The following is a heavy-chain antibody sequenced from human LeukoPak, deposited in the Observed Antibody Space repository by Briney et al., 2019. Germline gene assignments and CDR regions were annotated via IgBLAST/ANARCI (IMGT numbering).Heavy chain of an antibody. CDR1: GFTFSYAW. D-gene: IGHD3-10*01. Sequence: GGSLRLSCAASGFTFSYAWMTWVRQAPGKGLEWVGLIKTKTEGGTTAYAAPVKGRFTISRDDSKNTLYLQMNSLKTEDTAVYYCTKEWFGAIDYWGQGTLVTVSS. CDR3: TKEWFGAIDY. V-gene: IGHV3-15*01. J-gene: IGHJ4*02. CDR2: IKTKTEGGTT.